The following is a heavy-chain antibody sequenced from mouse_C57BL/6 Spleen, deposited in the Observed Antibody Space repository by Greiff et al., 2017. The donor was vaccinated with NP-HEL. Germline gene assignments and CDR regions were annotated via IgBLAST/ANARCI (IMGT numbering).Heavy chain of an antibody. CDR2: INPNNGGT. V-gene: IGHV1-22*01. J-gene: IGHJ2*01. Sequence: EVQLQQSGPELVKPGASVKMSCKASGYTFTDYNMHWVKQSHGKSLEWIGYINPNNGGTSYNQKFKGKATLTVNKSSSTAYMELRSLTSEDAAVYYCARGGAYSNYYFDYWGQGTTLTVSS. D-gene: IGHD2-5*01. CDR3: ARGGAYSNYYFDY. CDR1: GYTFTDYN.